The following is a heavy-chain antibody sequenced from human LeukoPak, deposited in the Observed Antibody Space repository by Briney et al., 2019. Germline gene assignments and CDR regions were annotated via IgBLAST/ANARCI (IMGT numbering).Heavy chain of an antibody. CDR1: GGTFSSDA. Sequence: SVKVSCKASGGTFSSDAISWVRQAPGQGLEWMGGIIHIFRTPNYAQKFQGRVTITADESTSTVYMQLSSLGSEDTAVYYCARMCCGGDFLLDVWGKGTTVTVSS. D-gene: IGHD2-21*02. J-gene: IGHJ6*04. CDR3: ARMCCGGDFLLDV. V-gene: IGHV1-69*13. CDR2: IIHIFRTP.